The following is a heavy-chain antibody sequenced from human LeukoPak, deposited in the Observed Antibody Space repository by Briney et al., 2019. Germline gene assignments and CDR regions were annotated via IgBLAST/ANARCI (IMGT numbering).Heavy chain of an antibody. D-gene: IGHD3-3*01. CDR3: TTNPIGGFDY. V-gene: IGHV3-74*01. Sequence: GGSLRLSCAAYGFTFSRYWMHSVRQAPGKGLVWVSRINSDGSSTSYADSVKGRFTISRDNAKNTLYVQMNSLRAEDTAVYYCTTNPIGGFDYWGQGTLVTVSS. J-gene: IGHJ4*02. CDR1: GFTFSRYW. CDR2: INSDGSST.